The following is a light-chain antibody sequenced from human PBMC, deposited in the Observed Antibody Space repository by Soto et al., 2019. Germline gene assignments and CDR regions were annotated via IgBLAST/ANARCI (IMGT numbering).Light chain of an antibody. J-gene: IGLJ1*01. V-gene: IGLV6-57*04. CDR3: HSYDSSNFV. Sequence: NFLLTHPHSVSGSPGNTVTISCTRSSGSIASYYVQWYQQRPGSAPTTVIYEDKQRPSGVPDRFSGSIDSSSNSASLTISGLETEEEADYYCHSYDSSNFVFGSGTKVTVL. CDR1: SGSIASYY. CDR2: EDK.